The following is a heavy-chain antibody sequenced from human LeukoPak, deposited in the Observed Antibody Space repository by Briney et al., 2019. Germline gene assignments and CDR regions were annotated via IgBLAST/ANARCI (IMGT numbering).Heavy chain of an antibody. J-gene: IGHJ4*02. Sequence: SETLSLTCTVSGGSFSSYYWSWIRQPPGKGLQCIGYIYTSGSTYYNPSLKSRVTISVDTSKNQFSLKLSSVTAADTAVYYCARSTMIALFDYWGQGTLVTVSS. D-gene: IGHD3-22*01. CDR1: GGSFSSYY. CDR3: ARSTMIALFDY. V-gene: IGHV4-4*09. CDR2: IYTSGST.